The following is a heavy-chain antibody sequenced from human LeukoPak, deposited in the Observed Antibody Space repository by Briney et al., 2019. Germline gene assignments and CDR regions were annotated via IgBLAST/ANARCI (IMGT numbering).Heavy chain of an antibody. D-gene: IGHD3-3*01. Sequence: KTGGSLRLSCVASGFTFSNFAMNWVRQAPGKGLEWVSSISSSSSYIYYADSVKGRFTISRDNAKNSLYLQMNSLRAEDTAVYYCARAWDYDFWSGYYALFDYWGQGTLVTVSS. CDR2: ISSSSSYI. CDR3: ARAWDYDFWSGYYALFDY. V-gene: IGHV3-21*01. J-gene: IGHJ4*02. CDR1: GFTFSNFA.